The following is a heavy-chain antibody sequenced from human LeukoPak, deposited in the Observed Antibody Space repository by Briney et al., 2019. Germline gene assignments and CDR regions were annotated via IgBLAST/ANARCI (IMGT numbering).Heavy chain of an antibody. CDR3: ACFYYYGSRAFDY. V-gene: IGHV3-48*03. CDR1: GFTFTTYQ. D-gene: IGHD3-10*01. Sequence: GGSLRLSCAASGFTFTTYQMNWVRQAPGKGLEWVSYISTTGDTIYYADSVKGRFTISRDNAKNSLYLQMNSLRAVDTAVYYCACFYYYGSRAFDYWGQGTLVTVSS. J-gene: IGHJ4*02. CDR2: ISTTGDTI.